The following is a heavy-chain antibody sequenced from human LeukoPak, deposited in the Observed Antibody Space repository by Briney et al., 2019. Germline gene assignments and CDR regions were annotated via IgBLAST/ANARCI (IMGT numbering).Heavy chain of an antibody. CDR1: GFTFRSYE. V-gene: IGHV3-48*03. D-gene: IGHD2-8*01. CDR3: ARGGIMVYAIAAFDI. J-gene: IGHJ3*02. Sequence: PGGSLRPSCEDSGFTFRSYEMNWVRQAPGKGLEWIAYLSSSGSAFSYADSVKGRFTIARDNAKNSVYLEMNSLRADDTAVYYCARGGIMVYAIAAFDIWGQGTMVTVSS. CDR2: LSSSGSAF.